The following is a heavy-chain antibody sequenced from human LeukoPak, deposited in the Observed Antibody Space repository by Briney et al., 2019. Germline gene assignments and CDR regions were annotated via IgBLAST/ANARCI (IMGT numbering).Heavy chain of an antibody. CDR3: AKDRSWGMNSAEY. CDR1: GFTFSPYA. V-gene: IGHV3-30*02. J-gene: IGHJ4*02. Sequence: GGSLRLSCAASGFTFSPYAMHWVRQAPGKGLEWVAFIRYDGSRTYYTDSVKGRFTISRDNSNNTLYLQMNSLRPEDTAVYFCAKDRSWGMNSAEYWGQGTLVTVSS. D-gene: IGHD7-27*01. CDR2: IRYDGSRT.